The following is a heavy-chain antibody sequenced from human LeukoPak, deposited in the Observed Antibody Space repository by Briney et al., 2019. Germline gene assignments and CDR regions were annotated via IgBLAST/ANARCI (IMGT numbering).Heavy chain of an antibody. J-gene: IGHJ6*03. CDR1: GVSFSGYY. V-gene: IGHV4-34*01. Sequence: SETLSLTCAVYGVSFSGYYWSWIRQPPGKGLEWIGEINHSGSTNYNPSLKSRVTISVDTSKNQFSLKLSSVTAADTAVYYCARAVTGTTLVGYYYYYMDVWGKGTTVTVSS. D-gene: IGHD1-20*01. CDR2: INHSGST. CDR3: ARAVTGTTLVGYYYYYMDV.